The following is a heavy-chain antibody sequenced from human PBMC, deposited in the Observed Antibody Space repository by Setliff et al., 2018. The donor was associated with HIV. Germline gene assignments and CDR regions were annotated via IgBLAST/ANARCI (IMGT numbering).Heavy chain of an antibody. CDR3: ARDRHYSGLGSYGP. D-gene: IGHD3-10*01. CDR2: IFRSGTT. J-gene: IGHJ5*02. V-gene: IGHV4-4*07. Sequence: SETLSLTCTLSGGSFGDYHWSWIRQPAGRGLEWIGRIFRSGTTDYRFSLKSRVTISIDTSRNQFSLRLTSVTAEDTAVYYCARDRHYSGLGSYGPWGPGTLVTAPQ. CDR1: GGSFGDYH.